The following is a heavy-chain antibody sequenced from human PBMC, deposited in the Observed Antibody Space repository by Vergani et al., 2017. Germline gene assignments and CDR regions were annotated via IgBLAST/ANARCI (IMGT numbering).Heavy chain of an antibody. Sequence: QVQLVESGGGVVQPGRSLRLSCAASGFIFSSYDMHWVRQAPGKGLEWVAVISYDGSKKYYADSVKGRFTISRDNSKNTLYLQMNSLRTEDTAVYYCAKQGAEILTPQSRSRWSRYYYMDVWGKGTTVTVSS. V-gene: IGHV3-30*18. CDR1: GFIFSSYD. CDR2: ISYDGSKK. J-gene: IGHJ6*03. D-gene: IGHD6-13*01. CDR3: AKQGAEILTPQSRSRWSRYYYMDV.